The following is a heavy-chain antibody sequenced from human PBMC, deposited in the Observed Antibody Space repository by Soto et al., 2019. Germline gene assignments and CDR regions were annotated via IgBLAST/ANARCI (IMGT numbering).Heavy chain of an antibody. J-gene: IGHJ5*02. CDR3: ARDLLPAATRAHANWFDP. Sequence: ASVKVSCKASGYTFTGYYMHWVRQAPGQGLEWMGWINPGSGGTKYSQKFQGRVTMTRDTSASTAYMELSSLRSEDTAVYYCARDLLPAATRAHANWFDPWGQGTLVTVSS. CDR1: GYTFTGYY. V-gene: IGHV1-2*02. D-gene: IGHD2-2*01. CDR2: INPGSGGT.